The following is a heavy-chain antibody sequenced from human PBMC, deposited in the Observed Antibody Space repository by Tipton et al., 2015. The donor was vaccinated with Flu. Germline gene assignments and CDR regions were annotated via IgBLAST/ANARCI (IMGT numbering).Heavy chain of an antibody. CDR1: GLTFDGYD. D-gene: IGHD1-26*01. Sequence: GSLRLSCAASGLTFDGYDMHWVRQAPGKGLEWVSVISWDGGSTFYADSVRGRFTVSRDNSVNSLYLQMSSLRAEDTALYYCATEVAWQGGGYYGMDVWGQGATVTVAS. J-gene: IGHJ6*02. V-gene: IGHV3-43D*03. CDR2: ISWDGGST. CDR3: ATEVAWQGGGYYGMDV.